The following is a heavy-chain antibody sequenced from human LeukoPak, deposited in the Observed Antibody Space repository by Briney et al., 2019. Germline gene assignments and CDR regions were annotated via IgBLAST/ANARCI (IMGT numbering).Heavy chain of an antibody. V-gene: IGHV1-46*01. CDR1: GYTFTSYY. CDR3: ASGSGYSYDFGGNWFDP. CDR2: INPSGGST. J-gene: IGHJ5*02. D-gene: IGHD5-18*01. Sequence: ASVKVSCKASGYTFTSYYMHWVRQAPGQGLEWMGIINPSGGSTSYAQKFQGRVTMTRDTSTSTVYMELSSLRSEDTAVYYCASGSGYSYDFGGNWFDPWGQGTLVTVSS.